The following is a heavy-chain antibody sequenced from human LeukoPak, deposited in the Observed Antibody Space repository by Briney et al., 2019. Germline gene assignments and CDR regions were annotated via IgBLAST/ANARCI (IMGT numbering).Heavy chain of an antibody. Sequence: GGSLRLSCAASGFTFSNAWMSWVRQAPGKGLEWVGRIKGESDGGTTDYAAPVEGRFTISIDESRRTLQFQISNPKSKAISVYYCATEGRFWLRFDYWGPGTLVTVSS. CDR1: GFTFSNAW. V-gene: IGHV3-15*01. D-gene: IGHD5-12*01. CDR3: ATEGRFWLRFDY. CDR2: IKGESDGGTT. J-gene: IGHJ4*02.